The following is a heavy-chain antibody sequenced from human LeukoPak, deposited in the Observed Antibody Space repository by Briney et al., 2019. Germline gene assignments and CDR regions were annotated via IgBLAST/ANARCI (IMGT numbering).Heavy chain of an antibody. CDR1: GFTVSSNH. D-gene: IGHD3-22*01. CDR3: ARDHQNYYGSSGYYGY. J-gene: IGHJ4*02. V-gene: IGHV3-66*01. CDR2: IYSGGST. Sequence: GGSLRLSCAASGFTVSSNHMSWVRQAPGKGLEWVSVIYSGGSTYYADSVKGRFTISRDNSKNTLYLQMNSLRAEDTAVYYCARDHQNYYGSSGYYGYWGQGTLVTVSS.